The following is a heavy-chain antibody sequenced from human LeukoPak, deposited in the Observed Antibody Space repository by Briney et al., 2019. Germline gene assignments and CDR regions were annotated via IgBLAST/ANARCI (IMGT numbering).Heavy chain of an antibody. Sequence: GGSLRLSCAASGFTFDDYAMHWVRQAPGKGLEWISGISWNSGSIGYADSVKGRFTISRDNAKNSLYLQMNSLRAEDMALYYCVKDAGSSWAYNWFDPWGQGTLVIVSS. V-gene: IGHV3-9*03. CDR3: VKDAGSSWAYNWFDP. J-gene: IGHJ5*02. CDR1: GFTFDDYA. CDR2: ISWNSGSI. D-gene: IGHD6-13*01.